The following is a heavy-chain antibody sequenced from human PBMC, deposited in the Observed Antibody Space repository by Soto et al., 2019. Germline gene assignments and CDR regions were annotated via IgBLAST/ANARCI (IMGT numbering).Heavy chain of an antibody. CDR1: GYSFTSYW. Sequence: GESLKISCKGSGYSFTSYWISWVRQMPGKGLEWMGRIDPSDSYTNYSPSFQGHVTISADKSISTAYLQWSSLKASDTAMYYCARPVVPAAADYYYYGMDVWGQGTTVTVSS. CDR3: ARPVVPAAADYYYYGMDV. CDR2: IDPSDSYT. J-gene: IGHJ6*02. D-gene: IGHD2-2*01. V-gene: IGHV5-10-1*01.